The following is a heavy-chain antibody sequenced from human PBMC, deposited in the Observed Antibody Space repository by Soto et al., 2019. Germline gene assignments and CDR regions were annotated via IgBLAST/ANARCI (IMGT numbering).Heavy chain of an antibody. CDR1: GFTFSNYA. CDR3: ANSWTTLTTGFDF. Sequence: PGGSVRLSXVASGFTFSNYAMHWVRQAPGKGLGWVAVISSDGSEKYYLDSVRDRFTISRDNSKNTLYLQMNNLRPEDTAMYYCANSWTTLTTGFDFWGQGALVTVSS. V-gene: IGHV3-30*18. J-gene: IGHJ4*02. D-gene: IGHD4-17*01. CDR2: ISSDGSEK.